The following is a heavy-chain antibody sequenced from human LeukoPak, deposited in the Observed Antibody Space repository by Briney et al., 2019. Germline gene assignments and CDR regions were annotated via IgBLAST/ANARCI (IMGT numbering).Heavy chain of an antibody. D-gene: IGHD1-7*01. CDR3: TRYNWNYEEPDANYFDY. CDR2: ISGAGGST. Sequence: GGSLRLSCAASRFTFSTYAMSWVRQAPGKGLEWVSVISGAGGSTYYADSVKGRFTISRDNSKDTLYLQMNSLRAEDTAVYYCTRYNWNYEEPDANYFDYWGQGTLVTVSS. J-gene: IGHJ4*02. V-gene: IGHV3-23*01. CDR1: RFTFSTYA.